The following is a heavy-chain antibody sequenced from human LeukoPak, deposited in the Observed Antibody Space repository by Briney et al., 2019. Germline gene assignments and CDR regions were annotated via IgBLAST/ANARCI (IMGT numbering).Heavy chain of an antibody. CDR1: GGSFSDYC. V-gene: IGHV4-34*01. J-gene: IGHJ4*02. D-gene: IGHD5-24*01. CDR3: ARRVRFGDGWVFDS. CDR2: INPTGST. Sequence: SETLSLTCAVYGGSFSDYCWSWIRQPPGKGLEWIGEINPTGSTNYNPSLKSRVTISVDTSKNQFSLKLSSVTAADTAVYYCARRVRFGDGWVFDSWGQGTPVTVSS.